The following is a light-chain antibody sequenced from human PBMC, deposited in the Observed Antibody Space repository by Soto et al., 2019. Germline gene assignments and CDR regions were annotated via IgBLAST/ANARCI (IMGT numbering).Light chain of an antibody. Sequence: DIQMTQSPSSLSASVGDRVTITCRASQSISTYLNWYQQKPGKAPELQIHAASSLQSGVPSRFSGSGSGTDFTLTISSLQPEDFASYSCQQSYSTPVTFGGGTKVEIK. J-gene: IGKJ4*01. CDR3: QQSYSTPVT. CDR2: AAS. CDR1: QSISTY. V-gene: IGKV1-39*01.